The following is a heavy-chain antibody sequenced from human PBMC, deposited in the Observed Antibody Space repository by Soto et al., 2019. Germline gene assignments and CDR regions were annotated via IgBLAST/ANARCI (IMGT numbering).Heavy chain of an antibody. V-gene: IGHV3-23*01. J-gene: IGHJ4*02. D-gene: IGHD5-18*01. CDR3: AGPGYSSQDY. Sequence: GGSLRLSCAASGFTFSSFALSWVRQAPGKGLEWVSAISGSGDGTDYADSVKGRFTISRGNSKNTLYLQMNSLRAEDTAVYYCAGPGYSSQDYWGQGALVTVSS. CDR1: GFTFSSFA. CDR2: ISGSGDGT.